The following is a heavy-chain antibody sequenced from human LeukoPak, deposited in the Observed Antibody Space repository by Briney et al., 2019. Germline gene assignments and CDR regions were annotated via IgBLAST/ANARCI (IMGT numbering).Heavy chain of an antibody. CDR2: IIPIFGTA. J-gene: IGHJ4*02. CDR3: ARDGELLWSLDY. CDR1: GGTFSSYA. V-gene: IGHV1-69*05. D-gene: IGHD3-10*01. Sequence: GASVKVSCKASGGTFSSYAISWVRQAPGQGLEWMGRIIPIFGTANYAQKFQGRVTITTDESTSTAYMELSSLRSEDTAVYYCARDGELLWSLDYRGQGTLVTVSS.